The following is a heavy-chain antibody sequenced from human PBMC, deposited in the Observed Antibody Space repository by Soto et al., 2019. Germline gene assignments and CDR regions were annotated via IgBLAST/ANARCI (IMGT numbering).Heavy chain of an antibody. CDR1: GFTFSSYG. J-gene: IGHJ3*01. D-gene: IGHD3-22*01. CDR3: AKKGDTYYYDSNGFDL. CDR2: ISYDGNNK. V-gene: IGHV3-30*18. Sequence: QVQLVESGGGVVQPGRSLRLSCVASGFTFSSYGMHWVRRAPGKGLEWVAVISYDGNNKYYADSVKGRFTISRDNSKNTLYLQMNSLRAEDTAVYYCAKKGDTYYYDSNGFDLWGQGTMVTVSS.